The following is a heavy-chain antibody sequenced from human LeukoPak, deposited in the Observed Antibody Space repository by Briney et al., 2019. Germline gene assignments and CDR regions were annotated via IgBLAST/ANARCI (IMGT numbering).Heavy chain of an antibody. CDR2: ISPSDSSI. CDR1: GFSFDMYS. Sequence: AGSLRLSCAASGFSFDMYSMNWVRQAPGKGLEWVSYISPSDSSIYYADSVKGRFIISRDNVKNSLFLEMNSLRVEDRAVYYCARASGGYSWSFHLYLFDYWGHGTLLNFSS. J-gene: IGHJ4*01. D-gene: IGHD1-26*01. V-gene: IGHV3-48*01. CDR3: ARASGGYSWSFHLYLFDY.